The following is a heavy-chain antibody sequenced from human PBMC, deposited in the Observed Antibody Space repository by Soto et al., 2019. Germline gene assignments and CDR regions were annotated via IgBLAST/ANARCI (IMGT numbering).Heavy chain of an antibody. Sequence: QVQLQQWGAGLLKPSETLSLSCAVYGGSFSAYYWNWIRLPPGKGLEWIGEINHGGSATYNPSLKSRVTMSVDTSKNQFALNLSSVTAADTAVYYCVRGRKKRHFYTSCMDVWGQGTTVTVSS. CDR2: INHGGSA. V-gene: IGHV4-34*01. J-gene: IGHJ6*02. CDR1: GGSFSAYY. CDR3: VRGRKKRHFYTSCMDV. D-gene: IGHD2-2*02.